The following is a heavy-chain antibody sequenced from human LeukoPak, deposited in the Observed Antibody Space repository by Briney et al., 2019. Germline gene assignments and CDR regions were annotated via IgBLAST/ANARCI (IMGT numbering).Heavy chain of an antibody. CDR2: INHSGST. V-gene: IGHV4-34*01. Sequence: PSETLSLTCAAYGGSFSGYYWSWIRHPPGKGLEWIGEINHSGSTNYNPSLKSRVTISVDTSKNQFSLKLSSVTAADTAVYYCAGERIAVAIDYWGQGTLVTVSS. CDR1: GGSFSGYY. J-gene: IGHJ4*02. D-gene: IGHD6-19*01. CDR3: AGERIAVAIDY.